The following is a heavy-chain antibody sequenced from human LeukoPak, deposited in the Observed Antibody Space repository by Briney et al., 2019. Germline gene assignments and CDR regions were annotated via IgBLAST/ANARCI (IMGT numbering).Heavy chain of an antibody. CDR3: ARGIDY. J-gene: IGHJ4*02. Sequence: ASVKVSCKASGYTFSGYNMHWVRQAPGQGLEWMGRVISHSGGTNYAPRFQGRVTMTRDTSTSTAYMELSRLKSDDTAVYYCARGIDYWGQGTLVTVSS. V-gene: IGHV1-2*06. D-gene: IGHD2-15*01. CDR1: GYTFSGYN. CDR2: VISHSGGT.